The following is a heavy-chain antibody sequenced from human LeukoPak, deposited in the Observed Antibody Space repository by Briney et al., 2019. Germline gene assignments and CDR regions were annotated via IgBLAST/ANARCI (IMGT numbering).Heavy chain of an antibody. CDR1: GGSISSSSYY. V-gene: IGHV4-39*07. J-gene: IGHJ4*02. Sequence: SETLSLTCTVSGGSISSSSYYWGWIRQPPGKGLEWIGEINHGGSTNYNPSLKSRVTISVDTSKNQFSLKLSSVTAADTAVYYCAIRARSSGYYVYWGQGTLVTVSS. D-gene: IGHD3-22*01. CDR3: AIRARSSGYYVY. CDR2: INHGGST.